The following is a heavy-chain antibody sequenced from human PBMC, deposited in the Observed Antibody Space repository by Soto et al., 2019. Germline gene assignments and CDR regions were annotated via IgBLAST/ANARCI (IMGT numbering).Heavy chain of an antibody. J-gene: IGHJ4*02. CDR1: GFSFEDYA. Sequence: EVQLVESGGGLVQPGRSLRLSCAASGFSFEDYAMHWVRQAPGKGLESVSGISWNSDSEGYAESVKGRFNISRNTAKNSLYLQMNSLRVEDTTFYYSAKRLNFYDSSVHSDYFDTWGQGILVTVSS. V-gene: IGHV3-9*01. D-gene: IGHD3-22*01. CDR3: AKRLNFYDSSVHSDYFDT. CDR2: ISWNSDSE.